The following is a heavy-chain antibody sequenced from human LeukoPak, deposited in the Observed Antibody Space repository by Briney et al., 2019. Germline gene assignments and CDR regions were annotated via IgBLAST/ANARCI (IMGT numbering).Heavy chain of an antibody. Sequence: GGSLRLSCAASGFTFRNYVMSWVRQAPGKGLEWASSVSSSGDDTFYADSVKGRFTISRDNSKNTLYLQMNSLRAEDTAVYYCAKHDKYILTGYYSDYWGQGTLVTVS. CDR1: GFTFRNYV. V-gene: IGHV3-23*01. CDR2: VSSSGDDT. CDR3: AKHDKYILTGYYSDY. D-gene: IGHD3-9*01. J-gene: IGHJ4*02.